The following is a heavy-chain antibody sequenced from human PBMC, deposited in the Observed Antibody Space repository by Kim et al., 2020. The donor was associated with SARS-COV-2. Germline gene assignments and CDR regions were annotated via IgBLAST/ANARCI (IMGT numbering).Heavy chain of an antibody. CDR1: GFTFSSYW. Sequence: GGSLGLSCAASGFTFSSYWIHWVRQVPGKGLVWVSRINSDGSDITYADSVKGRFTISRDNAKNTVSLQMNALRADDTAVYYCARSGSYLTSPFDYWGQGT. J-gene: IGHJ4*02. D-gene: IGHD1-26*01. CDR2: INSDGSDI. V-gene: IGHV3-74*01. CDR3: ARSGSYLTSPFDY.